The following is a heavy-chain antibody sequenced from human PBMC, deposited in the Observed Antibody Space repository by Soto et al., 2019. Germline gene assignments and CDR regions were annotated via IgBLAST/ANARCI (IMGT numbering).Heavy chain of an antibody. CDR1: GYSFGSYW. J-gene: IGHJ5*02. CDR3: ARHDVCSTPICHNWFDP. V-gene: IGHV5-51*01. D-gene: IGHD2-2*01. Sequence: XESLKISCKGSGYSFGSYWIGWVRQMPGKGLEWMGIIYPGDSEIRYSPPFQGQVTISADKSISTAYLQWSSLKASDTAMYYCARHDVCSTPICHNWFDPWGQGTLVTVSS. CDR2: IYPGDSEI.